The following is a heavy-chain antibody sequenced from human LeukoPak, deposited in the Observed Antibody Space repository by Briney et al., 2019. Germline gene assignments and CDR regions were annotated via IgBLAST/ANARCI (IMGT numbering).Heavy chain of an antibody. CDR1: GYTFTSYY. CDR3: ARGGGGKDIVVVPAGY. D-gene: IGHD2-2*01. J-gene: IGHJ4*02. V-gene: IGHV1-46*01. CDR2: INPSGGST. Sequence: ASVKVSCKASGYTFTSYYMHWVRQAPGQGLEWMGIINPSGGSTSYAQKFQGRVTMTRDTSTSTVYMELSSLRSEDTAVYYCARGGGGKDIVVVPAGYWGQGTLVTVSS.